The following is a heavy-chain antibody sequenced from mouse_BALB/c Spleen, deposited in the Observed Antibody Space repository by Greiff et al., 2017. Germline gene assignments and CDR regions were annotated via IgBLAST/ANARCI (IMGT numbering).Heavy chain of an antibody. Sequence: VQLKQSGAELVKPGASVKLSCTASGFNIKDTYMHWVKQRPEQGLEWIGRIDPANGNTKYDPKFQGKATITADTSSNTAYLQLSSLTSEDTAVYYCARLRGWYFDVWGAGTTVTVSS. CDR2: IDPANGNT. D-gene: IGHD1-1*01. V-gene: IGHV14-3*02. CDR1: GFNIKDTY. J-gene: IGHJ1*01. CDR3: ARLRGWYFDV.